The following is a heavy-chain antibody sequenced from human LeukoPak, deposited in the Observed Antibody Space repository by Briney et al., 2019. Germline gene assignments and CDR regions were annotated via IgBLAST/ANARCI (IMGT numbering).Heavy chain of an antibody. V-gene: IGHV3-53*05. CDR3: AGDGSTGYYSSLDY. CDR2: IYTDGST. J-gene: IGHJ4*02. CDR1: GFIVSSNY. Sequence: PGGSLRLSCAASGFIVSSNYMNWVRQAPGKGLEWVSVIYTDGSTYYADSVKGRFTISRDSSKNTLYLQMNSLRAEDTAVYYCAGDGSTGYYSSLDYWGQGTLVTVSS. D-gene: IGHD3-22*01.